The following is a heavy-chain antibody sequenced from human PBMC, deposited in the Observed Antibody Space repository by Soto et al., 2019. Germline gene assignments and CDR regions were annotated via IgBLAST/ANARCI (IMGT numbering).Heavy chain of an antibody. CDR2: IDYRGNT. J-gene: IGHJ4*02. D-gene: IGHD3-9*01. V-gene: IGHV4-39*01. CDR3: ARLEGLATISYYFDF. CDR1: GDSINSDKYY. Sequence: QLQLQESGPGLVKPSETLSLTCSVSGDSINSDKYYWGWIRQPPGKGLEWIGSIDYRGNTYYNPSLQSRVTISLDKSKSQFSLRLNSVTAADSAVLFCARLEGLATISYYFDFWGQGALVTVSS.